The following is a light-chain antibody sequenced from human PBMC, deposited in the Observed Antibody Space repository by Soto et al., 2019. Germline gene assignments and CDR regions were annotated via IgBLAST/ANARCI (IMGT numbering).Light chain of an antibody. CDR3: TSYVGISIWV. J-gene: IGLJ3*02. CDR1: SSDVGAYKD. CDR2: EVS. Sequence: QSALTQPPSASGSPGQSVTISCTGTSSDVGAYKDVSWYQQYPGKAPKLMIYEVSKRPSGVPDRFSGSKSGNTASLTVAGLQAEDEADYYRTSYVGISIWVFGGGTKVTVL. V-gene: IGLV2-8*01.